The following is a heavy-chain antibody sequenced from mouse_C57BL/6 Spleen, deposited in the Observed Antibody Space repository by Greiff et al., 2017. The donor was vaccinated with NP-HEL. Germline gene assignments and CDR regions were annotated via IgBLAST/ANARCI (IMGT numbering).Heavy chain of an antibody. Sequence: QVQLQQSGPELVKPGASVKISCKASGYAFSSSWMNWVKQRPGKGLEWIGRIYPGDGDTNYNGKFKGKATLTADKSSSTAYMQLSSLTSEDSAVYFCARATVVGPYFDYWGQGTTLTVSS. V-gene: IGHV1-82*01. J-gene: IGHJ2*01. CDR3: ARATVVGPYFDY. CDR2: IYPGDGDT. CDR1: GYAFSSSW. D-gene: IGHD1-1*01.